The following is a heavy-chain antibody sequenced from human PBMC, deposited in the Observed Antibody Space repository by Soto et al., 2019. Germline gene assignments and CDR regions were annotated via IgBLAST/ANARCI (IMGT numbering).Heavy chain of an antibody. CDR1: GGSFSDHY. CDR2: INYSGTT. CDR3: ARCSLVVVPAPGFDP. J-gene: IGHJ5*02. Sequence: SETLSLTCAVYGGSFSDHYWSWIRQTPGKGLEWIGEINYSGTTYYNPSLKSRVTISVDTSKNQFSLKLSSVSAADTALYYCARCSLVVVPAPGFDPWGRGTLVTVSS. V-gene: IGHV4-34*09. D-gene: IGHD2-2*01.